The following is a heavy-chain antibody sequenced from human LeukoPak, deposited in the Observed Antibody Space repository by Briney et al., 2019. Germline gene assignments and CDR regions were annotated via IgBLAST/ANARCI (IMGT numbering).Heavy chain of an antibody. V-gene: IGHV1-69*01. CDR1: GGTFSSYA. Sequence: SVNVSCKASGGTFSSYAISWVRQAPGQGLEWMGGIIPIFGTANYAQKFQGRVTITADESTSTAYMELSSLRSEDTAVYYCAGEAPSRGWFDPWGQGTLVTVSS. J-gene: IGHJ5*02. D-gene: IGHD3-10*01. CDR2: IIPIFGTA. CDR3: AGEAPSRGWFDP.